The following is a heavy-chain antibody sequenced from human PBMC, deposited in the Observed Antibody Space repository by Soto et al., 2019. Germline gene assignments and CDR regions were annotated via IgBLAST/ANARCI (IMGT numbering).Heavy chain of an antibody. CDR2: ISYDGSNK. D-gene: IGHD5-18*01. Sequence: ESGGGVVQPERSLRLSCAASGFTFSSYGMHWVRQAPGKGLEWVAVISYDGSNKYYADSVKGRFTISRDNSKNTLYLQMNSLRAEDTAVYYCAKDRYSSARYYGMDVWGQGTTVTVSS. CDR1: GFTFSSYG. J-gene: IGHJ6*02. CDR3: AKDRYSSARYYGMDV. V-gene: IGHV3-30*18.